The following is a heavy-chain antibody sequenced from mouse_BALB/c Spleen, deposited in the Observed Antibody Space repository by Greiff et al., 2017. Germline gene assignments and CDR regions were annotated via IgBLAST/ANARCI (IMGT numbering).Heavy chain of an antibody. D-gene: IGHD3-3*01. Sequence: DVQLVESGGGLVQPGGSRKLSCAASGFTFSSFGMHWVRQAPEKGLEWVAYISSGSSTIYYADTVKGRFTISRDNPKNTLFLQMTSLRSEDTAMYYCARGDPGYFDVWGAGTTVTVSS. V-gene: IGHV5-17*02. CDR1: GFTFSSFG. J-gene: IGHJ1*01. CDR2: ISSGSSTI. CDR3: ARGDPGYFDV.